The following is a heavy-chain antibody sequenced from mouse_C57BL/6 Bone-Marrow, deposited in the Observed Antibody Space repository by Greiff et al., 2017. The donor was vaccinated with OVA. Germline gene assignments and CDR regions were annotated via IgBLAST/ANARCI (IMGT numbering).Heavy chain of an antibody. Sequence: VQLQQPGAELVRPGSSVKLSCKASGYTFTSYWMHWVKQRPIQGLEWIGNIDPSDSETHYNQKFKDKATLTVDKSSSTAYMQLSSLTSEDSAVYYCARGDLYGNYFDYWGQGTTLTVSS. CDR2: IDPSDSET. CDR1: GYTFTSYW. V-gene: IGHV1-52*01. CDR3: ARGDLYGNYFDY. D-gene: IGHD1-1*02. J-gene: IGHJ2*01.